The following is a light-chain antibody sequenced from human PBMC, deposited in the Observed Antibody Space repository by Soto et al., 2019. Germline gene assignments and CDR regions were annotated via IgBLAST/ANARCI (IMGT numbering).Light chain of an antibody. V-gene: IGKV1-5*01. CDR3: QQYNLHSPAT. J-gene: IGKJ1*01. CDR1: QNIGRW. CDR2: DVS. Sequence: DIQMTQSPSSLSASVGDRVTITCRASQNIGRWLAWYQQKPGKAPKLMIYDVSTLISGVPSRFSCSGSGTEFTLTISSLQPDDFTTYYCQQYNLHSPATFGPGTLVEVK.